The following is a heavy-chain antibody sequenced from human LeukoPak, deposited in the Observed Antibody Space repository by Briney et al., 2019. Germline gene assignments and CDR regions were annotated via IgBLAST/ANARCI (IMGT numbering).Heavy chain of an antibody. D-gene: IGHD5-24*01. CDR3: ARGGWLQMIDY. CDR1: GGSISSSSYY. CDR2: IYYSGST. J-gene: IGHJ4*02. V-gene: IGHV4-39*07. Sequence: TASGTLSLTCTVSGGSISSSSYYWGWIRQPPGKGLEWIGSIYYSGSTYYNPSLKSRVTISVDTSKNQFSLKLSSVTAADTAVYYCARGGWLQMIDYWGQGTLVTVSS.